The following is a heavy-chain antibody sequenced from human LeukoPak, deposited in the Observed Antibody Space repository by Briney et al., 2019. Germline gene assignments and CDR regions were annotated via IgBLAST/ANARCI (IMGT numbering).Heavy chain of an antibody. D-gene: IGHD6-19*01. Sequence: GRSLRLSCAASGFSFSNYGFHWVRQAPGKGLEWVADIWYDGSNKYYGDSVKGRFTISRDNSKNTLYLEMNSLRAEDTAVYYCARESSGGGWRYFDYWGQGTLVTVSS. V-gene: IGHV3-33*01. CDR2: IWYDGSNK. CDR3: ARESSGGGWRYFDY. CDR1: GFSFSNYG. J-gene: IGHJ4*02.